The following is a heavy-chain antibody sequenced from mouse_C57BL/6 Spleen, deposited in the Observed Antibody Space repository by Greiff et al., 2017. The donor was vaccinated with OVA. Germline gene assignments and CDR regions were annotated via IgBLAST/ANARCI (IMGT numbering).Heavy chain of an antibody. CDR3: ARGGWDFDY. V-gene: IGHV1-85*01. CDR1: GYTFTSYD. D-gene: IGHD2-3*01. CDR2: IYPRDGSN. J-gene: IGHJ2*01. Sequence: VQLQQSGPVLVKPGASVKLSCKASGYTFTSYDINWVKQRPGQGLEWIGWIYPRDGSNKYNEKFKGTATLTVDKSSSNDYMELHSLSSEDAEVSFCARGGWDFDYWGKGTTLTVSS.